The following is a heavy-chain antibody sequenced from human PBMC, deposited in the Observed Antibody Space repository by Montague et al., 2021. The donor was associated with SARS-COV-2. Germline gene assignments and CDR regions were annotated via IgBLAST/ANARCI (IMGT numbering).Heavy chain of an antibody. CDR1: GFTFGDYA. Sequence: SLRLSCAASGFTFGDYAMHWVRQAPGKGPEWVSGISWNSGSIGYADSVKGRFTISRDNAKNSLYLQMNSLRAEDTALYYCAKDIGRIVGGYYYYYGMDVWGQGTTVTVSS. D-gene: IGHD1-26*01. CDR2: ISWNSGSI. CDR3: AKDIGRIVGGYYYYYGMDV. V-gene: IGHV3-9*01. J-gene: IGHJ6*02.